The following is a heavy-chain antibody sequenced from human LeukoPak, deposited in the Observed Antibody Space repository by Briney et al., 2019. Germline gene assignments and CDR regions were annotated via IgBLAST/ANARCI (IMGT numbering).Heavy chain of an antibody. Sequence: PGGSLRLSCAASGFTFDDYAMHWVRHAPGKGLEWVSLISWDGGSTYYADSVKGRFTISRDNAKNSLYLQMNSLRVEDTALYYCAKEGHYSGSYYHNWFDPWGQGTLVTVSS. CDR3: AKEGHYSGSYYHNWFDP. CDR2: ISWDGGST. CDR1: GFTFDDYA. J-gene: IGHJ5*02. D-gene: IGHD1-26*01. V-gene: IGHV3-43D*03.